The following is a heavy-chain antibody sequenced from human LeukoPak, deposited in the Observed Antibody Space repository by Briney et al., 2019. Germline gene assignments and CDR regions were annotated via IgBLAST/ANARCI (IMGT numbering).Heavy chain of an antibody. CDR2: ISYDGSNK. Sequence: WGSLRLSCAASGFTFSSYAMHWVRQAPGKGLEWVAVISYDGSNKYYADSVKGRFTISRDNSKNTLYLQMNSLRAEDTAVYFCARDRYGGTDCWGQGTLVTVSS. J-gene: IGHJ4*02. CDR1: GFTFSSYA. D-gene: IGHD4-23*01. V-gene: IGHV3-30-3*01. CDR3: ARDRYGGTDC.